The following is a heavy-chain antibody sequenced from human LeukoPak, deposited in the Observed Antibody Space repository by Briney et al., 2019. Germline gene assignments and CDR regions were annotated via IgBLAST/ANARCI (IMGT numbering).Heavy chain of an antibody. Sequence: SGGSLRLSCAASGFSFSSNAMHWVRQAPGKGLEWVAVISYVGSNKYYADSVKGRFTISRDNSKNTLYLQMNSLRGEDTAVYYCARSTSPYGSGSYASDYWGQGTLVTVSS. CDR1: GFSFSSNA. J-gene: IGHJ4*02. CDR3: ARSTSPYGSGSYASDY. D-gene: IGHD3-10*01. CDR2: ISYVGSNK. V-gene: IGHV3-30-3*01.